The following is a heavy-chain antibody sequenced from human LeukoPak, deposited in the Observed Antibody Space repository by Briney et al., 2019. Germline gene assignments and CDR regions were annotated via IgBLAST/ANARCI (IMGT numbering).Heavy chain of an antibody. CDR1: GGSFSGYY. D-gene: IGHD4-17*01. Sequence: SEILSLTCAVNGGSFSGYYWSWIRQPPGKGLEWIGEINHSGSSNYNPSLKSRVTISVDTSKNQFSLKLSSVTAADTAVYYCARGEDGDYYFQHWGQGTLVTVSS. CDR2: INHSGSS. CDR3: ARGEDGDYYFQH. V-gene: IGHV4-34*01. J-gene: IGHJ1*01.